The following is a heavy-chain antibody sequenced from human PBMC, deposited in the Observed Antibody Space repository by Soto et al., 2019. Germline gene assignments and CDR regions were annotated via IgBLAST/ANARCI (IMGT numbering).Heavy chain of an antibody. D-gene: IGHD3-22*01. Sequence: SETLSLTCTVSGGSISSGGYYWSWIRQHPGKGLEWIGYIYYSGSTYYNPSLKSRVTISVDTSKNQFSLKLSSVTAADTAVYYCARDRSSYHDSSGYYFDYWGQGTLVTVS. CDR3: ARDRSSYHDSSGYYFDY. V-gene: IGHV4-31*03. CDR2: IYYSGST. CDR1: GGSISSGGYY. J-gene: IGHJ4*02.